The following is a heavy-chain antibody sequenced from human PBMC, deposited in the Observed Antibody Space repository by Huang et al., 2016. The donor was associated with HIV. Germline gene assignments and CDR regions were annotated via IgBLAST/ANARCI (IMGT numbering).Heavy chain of an antibody. V-gene: IGHV3-30*18. J-gene: IGHJ4*02. CDR1: GFTFSSFG. D-gene: IGHD3-9*01. CDR2: ISYDGTNK. Sequence: QVQLVESGGGVVQPGRSLRLSCVASGFTFSSFGMNWVRQAPGKGLEWVECISYDGTNKYYAGSVKGRFTISRDNSKNTLYLQMNSLKPEDTAVYYCAKEFDILTGYYYSGSDYWGQGTLVTVSS. CDR3: AKEFDILTGYYYSGSDY.